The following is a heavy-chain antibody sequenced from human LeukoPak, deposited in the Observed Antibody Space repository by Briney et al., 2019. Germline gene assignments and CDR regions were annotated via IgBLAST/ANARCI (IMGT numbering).Heavy chain of an antibody. CDR2: ISSSGSTI. V-gene: IGHV3-11*01. J-gene: IGHJ4*02. Sequence: PGGSLRLSCAASGFTFSDYYMSWIRQAPGKGLEWVSYISSSGSTIYYADSVKGRFTISRDNSKNTLYLQLNSLGAEDTAVYFCAKVASYSRSEYGSGSFDSWGQGTLVTVSS. CDR3: AKVASYSRSEYGSGSFDS. CDR1: GFTFSDYY. D-gene: IGHD3-10*01.